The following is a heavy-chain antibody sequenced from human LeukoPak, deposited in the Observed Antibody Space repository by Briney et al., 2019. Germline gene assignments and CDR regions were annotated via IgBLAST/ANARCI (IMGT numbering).Heavy chain of an antibody. CDR1: GFTFSRYA. J-gene: IGHJ4*02. CDR3: AKGELRFLEWLPGDYFDY. CDR2: ISGSAYST. D-gene: IGHD3-3*01. V-gene: IGHV3-23*01. Sequence: PGGSLRLSCAASGFTFSRYAMSWVRQAPGKGLEWVSAISGSAYSTYYADSVKGRFTISRDNSKKTLYLQMNSLRAEDTAVYYCAKGELRFLEWLPGDYFDYWGQGNLVTVSS.